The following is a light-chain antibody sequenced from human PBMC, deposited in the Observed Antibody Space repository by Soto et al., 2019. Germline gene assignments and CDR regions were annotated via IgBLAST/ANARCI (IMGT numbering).Light chain of an antibody. CDR2: DAS. CDR1: QNVYNN. CDR3: QQCRNLPLT. J-gene: IGKJ4*01. V-gene: IGKV3-15*01. Sequence: EIVMTQSPATLSVSPGEGATLSCKASQNVYNNLAWYQQRPGQPPRLLIYDASTRATGSSARFSGSGYWTEFTLTISSLQSEDFAVYFCQQCRNLPLTFGGGTKVEIK.